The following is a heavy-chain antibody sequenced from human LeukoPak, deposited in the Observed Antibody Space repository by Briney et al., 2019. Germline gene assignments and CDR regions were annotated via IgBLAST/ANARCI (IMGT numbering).Heavy chain of an antibody. CDR3: AREGPLALGLS. J-gene: IGHJ5*02. V-gene: IGHV1-69*13. D-gene: IGHD7-27*01. CDR2: IIPIFGTA. Sequence: GASVEVSCKASGGTFSSYAISWVRQAPGQGLEWMGGIIPIFGTANYAQKFQGRVTITADESTSTAYMELSSLRSEDTAVYYCAREGPLALGLSWGQGTLVTVSS. CDR1: GGTFSSYA.